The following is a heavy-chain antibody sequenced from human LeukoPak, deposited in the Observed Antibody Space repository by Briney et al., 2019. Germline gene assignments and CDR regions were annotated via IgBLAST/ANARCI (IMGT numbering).Heavy chain of an antibody. V-gene: IGHV3-33*01. CDR2: IWYDGNTK. Sequence: GGSLRLSCAASGFSFSSYGMHWVRQAPGKGLEWVAIIWYDGNTKYYADSVKGRFTISRDNSKNILYLQMNSPRAEDTAVYYCARGLRYFDWSQNWFDPWGQGTLVTISS. D-gene: IGHD3-9*01. CDR1: GFSFSSYG. J-gene: IGHJ5*02. CDR3: ARGLRYFDWSQNWFDP.